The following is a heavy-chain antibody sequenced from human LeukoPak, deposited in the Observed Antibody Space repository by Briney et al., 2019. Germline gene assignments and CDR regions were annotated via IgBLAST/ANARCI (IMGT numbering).Heavy chain of an antibody. Sequence: SETLSLTCAVSGGSISSGGYSWSWIRQPPGKGLEWIGYIYHSGSTYYNPSLKSRVAISVDRSKNQFSLKLSSVTAADTAVYYCARGISNWFDPWGQGTLVTVSS. CDR1: GGSISSGGYS. J-gene: IGHJ5*02. D-gene: IGHD3-3*01. CDR2: IYHSGST. CDR3: ARGISNWFDP. V-gene: IGHV4-30-2*01.